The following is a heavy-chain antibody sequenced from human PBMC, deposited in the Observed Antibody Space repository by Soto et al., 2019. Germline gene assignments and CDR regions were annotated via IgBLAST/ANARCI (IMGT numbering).Heavy chain of an antibody. CDR3: ARGRWTQTTADYYLDY. D-gene: IGHD1-1*01. V-gene: IGHV1-3*01. Sequence: ASVKVSCKASGYTFSGYALHWVREGPGQRLEWMGWINAGNGNTKYSQKFQGRVTITRDTSASTAYMELSSLRSEDTAVYYCARGRWTQTTADYYLDYWGQGTLVTVSS. CDR1: GYTFSGYA. CDR2: INAGNGNT. J-gene: IGHJ4*02.